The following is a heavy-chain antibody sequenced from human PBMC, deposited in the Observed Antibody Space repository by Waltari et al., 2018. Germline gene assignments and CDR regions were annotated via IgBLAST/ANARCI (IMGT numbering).Heavy chain of an antibody. D-gene: IGHD2-15*01. CDR3: ASVTWTPSVYYMDV. Sequence: VQLVQSGAEVKKPGESLKISCKGSGYTFTSYDINWVRQATGQGLEWMGWMNPNSGNTGYAQKFQGRVTMTRNTSISTAYMELSSLRSEDTAVYYCASVTWTPSVYYMDVWGKGTTVTVSS. CDR2: MNPNSGNT. V-gene: IGHV1-8*01. J-gene: IGHJ6*03. CDR1: GYTFTSYD.